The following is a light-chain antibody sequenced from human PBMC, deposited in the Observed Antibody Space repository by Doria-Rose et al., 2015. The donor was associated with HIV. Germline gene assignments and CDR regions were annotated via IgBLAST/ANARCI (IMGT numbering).Light chain of an antibody. Sequence: TQSPGTLSLSPGESATLSCRASQSVSANYLAWYQQRPGQSPRLIIYGASSRATDIPDRFSGSGSGTDFTLTISRLEPEDFAVYYCRQYASSRTFGQGTKVEI. V-gene: IGKV3-20*01. CDR3: RQYASSRT. CDR1: QSVSANY. CDR2: GAS. J-gene: IGKJ1*01.